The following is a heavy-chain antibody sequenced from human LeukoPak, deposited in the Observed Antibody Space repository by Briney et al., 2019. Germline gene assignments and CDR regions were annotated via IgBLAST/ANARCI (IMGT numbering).Heavy chain of an antibody. D-gene: IGHD1-1*01. CDR3: AGGSSTNSYFFGQ. J-gene: IGHJ4*02. Sequence: PGGSLRLSCVASGININVYSMNWVRQAPGKGLEWVSSISSSSYHIYYADSVKGRFTISRDNAKNSLYLQMDSPRAEDTAVYYCAGGSSTNSYFFGQWGRGTLVTVSS. CDR1: GININVYS. V-gene: IGHV3-21*01. CDR2: ISSSSYHI.